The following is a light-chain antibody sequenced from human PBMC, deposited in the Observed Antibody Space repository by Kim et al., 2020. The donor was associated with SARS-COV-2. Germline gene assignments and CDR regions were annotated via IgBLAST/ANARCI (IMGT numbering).Light chain of an antibody. CDR1: QTISTY. Sequence: DIQMSQSPSSLSASVGDRVTITCRASQTISTYLNWYQQKQGQAPKLLIYAATNLQSGVPPRFSGSGSGTDFTLTISSLQPEDFATYSCQQSYTTPLTFGGGTKVDIK. CDR2: AAT. CDR3: QQSYTTPLT. J-gene: IGKJ4*01. V-gene: IGKV1-39*01.